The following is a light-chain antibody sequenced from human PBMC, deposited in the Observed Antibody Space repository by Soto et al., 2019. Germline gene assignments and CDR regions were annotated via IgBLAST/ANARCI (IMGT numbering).Light chain of an antibody. Sequence: DIPITQSPSSLSASVGDRVTITCQASQGISNYLNWYQHKPGKAPKLLIYDASNLETGVPSRFSGSGSGTHFTFTISSLQPDDFATYYCHQYTSYPWTFGQGTKADIK. J-gene: IGKJ1*01. V-gene: IGKV1-33*01. CDR1: QGISNY. CDR3: HQYTSYPWT. CDR2: DAS.